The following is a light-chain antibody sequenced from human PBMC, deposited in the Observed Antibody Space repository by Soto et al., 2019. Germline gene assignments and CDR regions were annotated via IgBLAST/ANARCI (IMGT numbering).Light chain of an antibody. J-gene: IGKJ3*01. CDR3: QQRSDWSFT. CDR2: DAS. CDR1: QSISAY. V-gene: IGKV3-11*01. Sequence: EIVLTQSPATLSLSPGERATLSCRASQSISAYLGWYQQKPGQPPRLLIYDASNRAPGIPARFSGSGSGTDLPLTISSLEPEDFAVYYCQQRSDWSFTFGPGTKVDIQ.